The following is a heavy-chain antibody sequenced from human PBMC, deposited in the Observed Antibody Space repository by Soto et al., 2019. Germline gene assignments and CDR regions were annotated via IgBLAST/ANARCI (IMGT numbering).Heavy chain of an antibody. CDR3: ARGDSTDCSNGVCSFFYNHDMDV. D-gene: IGHD2-8*01. V-gene: IGHV1-2*04. CDR1: GYSFTDYH. Sequence: GASVKVSCKASGYSFTDYHIHWVRQAPGQGLEWLGRIDPKSGGTSTAQKFQGWVTMTTDTSISTASMELTRLTSDDTAIYYCARGDSTDCSNGVCSFFYNHDMDVWGQGTTVTVSS. CDR2: IDPKSGGT. J-gene: IGHJ6*02.